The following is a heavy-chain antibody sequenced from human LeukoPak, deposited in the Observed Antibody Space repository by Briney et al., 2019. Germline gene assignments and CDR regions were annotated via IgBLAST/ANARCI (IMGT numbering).Heavy chain of an antibody. J-gene: IGHJ4*02. V-gene: IGHV3-48*04. CDR2: ISSGSSTI. Sequence: GGSLRLSCAAAGFTFSSYSMNWVRQAPGKGLEWVSYISSGSSTIYYGDSVKGRFTVSRDNAKNSLYMQMNSLRAEDTAVYYCARDVRDPEIDYWGQGTLVTVSS. CDR3: ARDVRDPEIDY. CDR1: GFTFSSYS. D-gene: IGHD2-8*01.